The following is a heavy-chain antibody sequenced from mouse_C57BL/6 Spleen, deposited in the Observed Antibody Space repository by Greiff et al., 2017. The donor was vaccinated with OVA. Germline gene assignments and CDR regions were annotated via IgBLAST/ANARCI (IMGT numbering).Heavy chain of an antibody. Sequence: VKLMESGPELVKPGASVKISCKASGYAFSSSWMNWVKQRPGKGLEWIGRIYPGDGDTNYNGKFKGKATLTADKSSSTAYMQLSSLTSEDSAVYFCAEGRDYAMDYWGQGTSVTVSS. V-gene: IGHV1-82*01. CDR2: IYPGDGDT. CDR1: GYAFSSSW. J-gene: IGHJ4*01. CDR3: AEGRDYAMDY. D-gene: IGHD3-3*01.